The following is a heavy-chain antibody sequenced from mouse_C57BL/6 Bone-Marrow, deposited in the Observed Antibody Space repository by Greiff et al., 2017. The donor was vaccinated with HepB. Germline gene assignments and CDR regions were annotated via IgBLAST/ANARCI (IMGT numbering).Heavy chain of an antibody. CDR2: IHPNSGST. V-gene: IGHV1-64*01. D-gene: IGHD1-1*01. J-gene: IGHJ1*03. CDR3: ARTRSYYGSSYGGYFDV. Sequence: QVQLQQPGAELVKPGASVKLSCKASGYTFTSYWMHWVKQRPGQGLEWIGMIHPNSGSTNYNEKFKSKATLTVDKSSSTAYMQLSSLTSEDSAVYYCARTRSYYGSSYGGYFDVWGTGTTVTVSS. CDR1: GYTFTSYW.